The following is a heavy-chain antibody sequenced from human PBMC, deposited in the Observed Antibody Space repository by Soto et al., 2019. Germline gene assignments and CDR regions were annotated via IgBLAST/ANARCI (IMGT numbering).Heavy chain of an antibody. CDR1: GDSIRGGGHY. V-gene: IGHV4-31*03. J-gene: IGHJ4*03. Sequence: QVQLQESGPGLVKPSQTLSLTCSVSGDSIRGGGHYWNWIRQFPGKGLEWIGYVYHSGSTHYNRSLRGRLTISIDTSKNQFSLRLISVTAADTTLYYCARDTGLAPTVWGYWGHGTQVTVSS. CDR2: VYHSGST. CDR3: ARDTGLAPTVWGY. D-gene: IGHD7-27*01.